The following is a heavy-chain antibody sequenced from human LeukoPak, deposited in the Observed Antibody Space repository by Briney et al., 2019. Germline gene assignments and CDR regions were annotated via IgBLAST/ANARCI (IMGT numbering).Heavy chain of an antibody. Sequence: PGGSLRLSCAASEFTFSNYWMSWVRQAPGKRLEWVANTKQDGSDKFYVDSVKGRFTISRDNAKNSLYLQMNNLRAEDTAVYYCARMGGSSGTTQYYYGMDVWGQGTTVTVSS. CDR1: EFTFSNYW. CDR3: ARMGGSSGTTQYYYGMDV. V-gene: IGHV3-7*01. J-gene: IGHJ6*02. CDR2: TKQDGSDK. D-gene: IGHD6-19*01.